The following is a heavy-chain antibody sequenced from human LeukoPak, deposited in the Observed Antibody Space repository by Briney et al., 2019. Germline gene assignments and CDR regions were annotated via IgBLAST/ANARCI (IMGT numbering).Heavy chain of an antibody. CDR3: ARETFSTVTSATDAFYF. CDR1: GYTFTGYY. D-gene: IGHD4-17*01. J-gene: IGHJ3*01. CDR2: INPNSGGT. Sequence: ASVTVSCKASGYTFTGYYMHWVRQAPGQGLEWMGWINPNSGGTNYAQKFQGRVTMTRDTSISTAYMELSRLKSDDTAMYYCARETFSTVTSATDAFYFWGQGKMVTVSS. V-gene: IGHV1-2*02.